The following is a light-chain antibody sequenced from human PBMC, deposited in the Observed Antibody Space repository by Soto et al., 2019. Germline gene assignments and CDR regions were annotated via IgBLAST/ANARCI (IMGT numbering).Light chain of an antibody. Sequence: EIVLTQSPATLSLSPGERATLFCRASQSIGTYLAWYQQKSGQAPRLLLYDASNRATGIPARFSGGGSGTDFILTVSSLEPEDFAVYYCQQRSNWPPTFGQGTELEI. V-gene: IGKV3-11*01. CDR1: QSIGTY. CDR3: QQRSNWPPT. J-gene: IGKJ2*01. CDR2: DAS.